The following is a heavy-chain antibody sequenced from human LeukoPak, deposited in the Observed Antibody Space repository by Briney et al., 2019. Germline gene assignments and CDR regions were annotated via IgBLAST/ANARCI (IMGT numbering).Heavy chain of an antibody. CDR3: AREIAVAGFANHLYYYYYYYMDV. Sequence: SETLSLTCTVSGGSISSYYWSWIRQPPGKGLEWIGYIYYSGSTNYNPSLKSRVTISVDTSKNQFSLKLSSVTAADTAVYYCAREIAVAGFANHLYYYYYYYMDVWGKGTTVTVSS. D-gene: IGHD6-19*01. CDR2: IYYSGST. CDR1: GGSISSYY. V-gene: IGHV4-59*01. J-gene: IGHJ6*03.